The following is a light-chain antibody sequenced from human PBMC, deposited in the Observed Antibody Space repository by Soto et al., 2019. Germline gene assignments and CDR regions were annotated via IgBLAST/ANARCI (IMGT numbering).Light chain of an antibody. J-gene: IGKJ5*01. CDR1: QSIDRW. V-gene: IGKV1-12*01. CDR3: QQAYSFPIP. CDR2: DAS. Sequence: DIQMTQHTSTLSASVGDRFTITCGASQSIDRWLAWYQQRPGKAPELLIYDASILQSGVPARFSGSGSGTDFTLSINSLQPEDFATYYCQQAYSFPIPFGQGARLEIK.